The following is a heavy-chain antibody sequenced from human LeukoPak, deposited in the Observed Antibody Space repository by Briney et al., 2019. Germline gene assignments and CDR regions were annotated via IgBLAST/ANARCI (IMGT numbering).Heavy chain of an antibody. D-gene: IGHD3-10*01. CDR1: GFTFSDYG. V-gene: IGHV3-30*02. CDR2: IRYDGSNE. Sequence: PGGSLRLSCAASGFTFSDYGMHWVRQAPGKGLEWVAFIRYDGSNENYADSVKGRSTISRDNSKNTLYLQMNSLRAEDTAVYYCAKSVPAIRGEIDYWGQGTLVTVSS. CDR3: AKSVPAIRGEIDY. J-gene: IGHJ4*02.